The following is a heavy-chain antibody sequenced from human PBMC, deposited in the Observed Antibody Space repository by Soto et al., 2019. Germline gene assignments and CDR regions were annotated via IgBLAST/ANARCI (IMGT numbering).Heavy chain of an antibody. J-gene: IGHJ5*02. V-gene: IGHV4-4*02. CDR2: IYHSGST. D-gene: IGHD3-10*01. Sequence: SETLSLTCAVSGGSISSSNWWSWVRQPPGKGLEWIGEIYHSGSTNYNPSLKSRVTISVDKSKNQFSLKLSSVTAADTAVYYCARGAVRGVISWFDPSGQGTLVTVSS. CDR1: GGSISSSNW. CDR3: ARGAVRGVISWFDP.